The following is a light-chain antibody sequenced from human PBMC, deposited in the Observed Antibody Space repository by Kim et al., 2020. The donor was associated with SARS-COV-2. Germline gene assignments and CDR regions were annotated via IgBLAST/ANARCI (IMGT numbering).Light chain of an antibody. V-gene: IGLV2-14*03. CDR3: SSYTIYSTVV. J-gene: IGLJ3*02. CDR2: DVH. CDR1: SANIGTYNY. Sequence: QSALTQPASVSGSPGQSITISCTGSSANIGTYNYVSWYQQHPGKAPKLIIYDVHNRASGVSDRFSGSKSGNTASLTISGLQAEDESDFYCSSYTIYSTVVFGGGTQLTVL.